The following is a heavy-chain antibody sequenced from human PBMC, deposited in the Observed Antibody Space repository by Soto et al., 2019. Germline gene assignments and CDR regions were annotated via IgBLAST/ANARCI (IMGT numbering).Heavy chain of an antibody. V-gene: IGHV3-30-3*01. J-gene: IGHJ4*02. CDR1: GLPFSSHA. CDR2: ISSAGTFT. Sequence: QVQLVESGGGVVQPGTSLRLSCLVSGLPFSSHAMDWVRQAPGKGLEWLSIISSAGTFTYNAESVRGRFTISRDNSKNTLYLQMNNFRVEETAVYYCVRVYVRQYDYWGQGTVVTVSS. CDR3: VRVYVRQYDY. D-gene: IGHD3-16*01.